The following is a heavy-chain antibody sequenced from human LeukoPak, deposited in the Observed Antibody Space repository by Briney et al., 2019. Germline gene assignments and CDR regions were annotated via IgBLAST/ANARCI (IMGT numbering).Heavy chain of an antibody. CDR2: ISAYNGNT. CDR3: ARAEQYQLLLH. Sequence: GASVKVSCKASGYTFTSYGITWVRQAPGRGLEWMGWISAYNGNTNYAQKLQGRVTMTTDTSTSTAYLDLRSLRSDDTAVYYCARAEQYQLLLHWGQGTLVTVSS. D-gene: IGHD2-2*01. J-gene: IGHJ4*02. V-gene: IGHV1-18*01. CDR1: GYTFTSYG.